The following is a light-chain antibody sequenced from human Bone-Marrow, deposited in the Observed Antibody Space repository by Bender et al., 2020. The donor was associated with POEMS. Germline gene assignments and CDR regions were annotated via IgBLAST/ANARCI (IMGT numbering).Light chain of an antibody. Sequence: QSALTQPASVSGSPGQSITISCTGTSSDVGGYNYVCWYQHHPGKAPKLMIFEVSNRPSGVSNRFSGSKSGNTASLTISGLQAEDEAGYYCCSYASNRIYVFAGGTKVTVL. V-gene: IGLV2-14*01. CDR2: EVS. CDR1: SSDVGGYNY. CDR3: CSYASNRIYV. J-gene: IGLJ1*01.